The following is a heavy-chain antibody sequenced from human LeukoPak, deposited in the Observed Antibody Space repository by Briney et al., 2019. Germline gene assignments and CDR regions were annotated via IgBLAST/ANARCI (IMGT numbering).Heavy chain of an antibody. V-gene: IGHV3-23*01. J-gene: IGHJ4*02. D-gene: IGHD3-9*01. CDR3: AKGRGRVLTGYFDY. CDR2: ISGSGGST. CDR1: GFIFSSYW. Sequence: GGSLRLSCAASGFIFSSYWMTWVRQAPGKGLEWVSAISGSGGSTYYADSVKGRFTTSRDNSKNTLYLQMNSLRAEDTAVYYCAKGRGRVLTGYFDYWGQGTLVTVSS.